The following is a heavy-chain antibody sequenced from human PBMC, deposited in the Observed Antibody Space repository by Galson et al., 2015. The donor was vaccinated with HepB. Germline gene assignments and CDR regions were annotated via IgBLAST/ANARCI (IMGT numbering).Heavy chain of an antibody. CDR1: GFTFSTYA. CDR2: IRSSSVTI. Sequence: SLRLSCAASGFTFSTYAMNWVRQAPGKGLEWVAFIRSSSVTIYYADSVKGRFTISRDDAKNSLYLQLNSLRPEDTAVYYCARARVDAGVMTQPFDFWGQGTLVTVSS. J-gene: IGHJ4*02. CDR3: ARARVDAGVMTQPFDF. D-gene: IGHD2-21*02. V-gene: IGHV3-48*01.